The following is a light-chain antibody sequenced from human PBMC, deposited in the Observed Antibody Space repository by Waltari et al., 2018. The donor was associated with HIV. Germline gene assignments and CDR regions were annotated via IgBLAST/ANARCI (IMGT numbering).Light chain of an antibody. V-gene: IGKV3-11*01. CDR3: QQRTNWPPT. J-gene: IGKJ1*01. CDR1: QNVRNH. CDR2: DTS. Sequence: ETVLTQSPPTLSLSPGERATLSCRASQNVRNHLAWYQQKPGQSPRLLIYDTSNRATCIPARFSGSGAATDFTLTIRSLEPEDFAVYYCQQRTNWPPTFGQGTKVEIK.